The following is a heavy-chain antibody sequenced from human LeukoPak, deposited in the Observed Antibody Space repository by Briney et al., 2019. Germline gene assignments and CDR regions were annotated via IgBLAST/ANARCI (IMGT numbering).Heavy chain of an antibody. CDR1: GFTFSRYS. Sequence: GGSLRHSRAPSGFTFSRYSMNWVRQAPPKGLEWVSSISRWSGYIYYAGAVKGRFTIPRDNAKNSLYLQRNSLRAEDTAVYYCARARNDYDSNGFSLLDYWGQGTLVTVSS. V-gene: IGHV3-21*01. CDR2: ISRWSGYI. J-gene: IGHJ4*02. D-gene: IGHD3-22*01. CDR3: ARARNDYDSNGFSLLDY.